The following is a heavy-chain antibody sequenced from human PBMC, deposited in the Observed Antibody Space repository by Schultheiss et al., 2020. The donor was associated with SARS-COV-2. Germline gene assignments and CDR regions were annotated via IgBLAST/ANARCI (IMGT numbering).Heavy chain of an antibody. D-gene: IGHD3-22*01. J-gene: IGHJ4*02. Sequence: GESLKISCAASGFTFSSYSMNWVRQAPGKGLEWVSSISSSSSYIYYADSVKGRFTISRDNAKNSLYLQMNSLRAEDTAVYYCAREGLGGYYSAFDYWGQGTLVTVSS. CDR1: GFTFSSYS. CDR2: ISSSSSYI. V-gene: IGHV3-21*01. CDR3: AREGLGGYYSAFDY.